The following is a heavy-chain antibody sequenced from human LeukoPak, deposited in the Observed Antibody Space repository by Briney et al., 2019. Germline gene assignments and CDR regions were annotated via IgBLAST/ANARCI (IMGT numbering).Heavy chain of an antibody. J-gene: IGHJ4*02. CDR1: GGSISSGDYY. D-gene: IGHD2-2*01. CDR3: ARAQLLGGYYFDY. CDR2: IYYSGST. Sequence: SETLSLTCTVSGGSISSGDYYWSWIRQPPGKGLEWIGHIYYSGSTYYNPSLKSRVTISVDTSKNQFSLKLSSVTAADTAVYYCARAQLLGGYYFDYWGQGTLVTVSS. V-gene: IGHV4-30-4*01.